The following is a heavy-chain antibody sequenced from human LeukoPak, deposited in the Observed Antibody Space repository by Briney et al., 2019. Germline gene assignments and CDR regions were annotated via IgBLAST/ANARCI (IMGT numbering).Heavy chain of an antibody. J-gene: IGHJ4*02. CDR3: AKVPGAVAGTSYYFDY. CDR2: IYSGGST. CDR1: GFTVSSNY. D-gene: IGHD6-19*01. Sequence: GGSLRLSCAASGFTVSSNYMSWVRQAPGKGLEWVSVIYSGGSTYYADSVKGRFTISRDNSKNTLYLQMNSLRAEDTAVYYCAKVPGAVAGTSYYFDYWGQGTLVTVSS. V-gene: IGHV3-53*01.